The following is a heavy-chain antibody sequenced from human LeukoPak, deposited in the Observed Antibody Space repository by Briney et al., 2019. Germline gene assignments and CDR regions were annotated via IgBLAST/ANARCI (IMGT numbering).Heavy chain of an antibody. Sequence: GGSLRLSCAASGFTFSSYGMHWVRQAPGKGLEWVAFIRYDGSNKYYADSVKGRFTISRDNSKNTLYLQMNSLRAEDTAVYYCAKDRGPIYYYMDVWGKGTTVTVSS. CDR1: GFTFSSYG. CDR3: AKDRGPIYYYMDV. D-gene: IGHD3-10*01. J-gene: IGHJ6*03. CDR2: IRYDGSNK. V-gene: IGHV3-30*02.